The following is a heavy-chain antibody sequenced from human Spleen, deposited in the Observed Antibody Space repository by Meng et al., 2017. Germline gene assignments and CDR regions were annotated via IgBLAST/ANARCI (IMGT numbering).Heavy chain of an antibody. Sequence: QVLLVPSGAEVKNPGASVKVSCKPSGYPFTAYWLHWVRQAPGQGLEWMGWINTNTGNPTYAQGFTGRFVFSLDTSVSTAYLQISSLKAEDTAVYYCARVGPLDYYDSSGGDYWGQGTLVTVSS. CDR2: INTNTGNP. D-gene: IGHD3-22*01. J-gene: IGHJ4*02. V-gene: IGHV7-4-1*02. CDR3: ARVGPLDYYDSSGGDY. CDR1: GYPFTAYW.